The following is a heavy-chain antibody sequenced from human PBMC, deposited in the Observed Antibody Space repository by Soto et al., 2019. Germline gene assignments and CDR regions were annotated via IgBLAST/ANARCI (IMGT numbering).Heavy chain of an antibody. CDR3: VRATTHATSSPSVDF. CDR1: GFTFSDHY. D-gene: IGHD1-1*01. CDR2: STDQAHSFYT. V-gene: IGHV3-72*01. J-gene: IGHJ4*02. Sequence: EVQLVESGGGLVQPGGSLRLSCAVSGFTFSDHYMDWVRQAPGKGLEWVGRSTDQAHSFYTVYAASVKGRFTISRDDSSLYLQMNSLKIEDTAVYYCVRATTHATSSPSVDFLGQGTLVTVSS.